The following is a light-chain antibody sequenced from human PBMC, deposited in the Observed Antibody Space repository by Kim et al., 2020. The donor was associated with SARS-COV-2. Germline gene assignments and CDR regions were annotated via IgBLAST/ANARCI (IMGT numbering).Light chain of an antibody. CDR3: QQSYSPPYT. Sequence: DIQMTQSPSSLSASIGDRVTITCRAGQTISTYLNWYQHRPGTAPRLLIYTASSLQSGVPSRFSGSGSGTHFTLTISSLQPEDVATYYCQQSYSPPYTFGQGTKLEI. J-gene: IGKJ2*01. V-gene: IGKV1-39*01. CDR1: QTISTY. CDR2: TAS.